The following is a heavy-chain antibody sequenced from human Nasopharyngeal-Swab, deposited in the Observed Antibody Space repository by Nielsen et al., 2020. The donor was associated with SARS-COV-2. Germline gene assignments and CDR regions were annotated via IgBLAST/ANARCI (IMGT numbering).Heavy chain of an antibody. J-gene: IGHJ4*02. CDR2: LYHSGST. CDR3: AREFGDTFDY. V-gene: IGHV4-59*01. Sequence: SETLSLTCTASGGSISSYYWSWIRQPPGKGLEWIGYLYHSGSTNYNPSLKSRVTISVDTSKNQFSLKLSSVTAADTAVYYCAREFGDTFDYWGQGTLVTVSS. CDR1: GGSISSYY. D-gene: IGHD2-21*01.